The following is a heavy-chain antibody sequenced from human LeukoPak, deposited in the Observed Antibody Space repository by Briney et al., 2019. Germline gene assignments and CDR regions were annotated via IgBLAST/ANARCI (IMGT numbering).Heavy chain of an antibody. CDR3: ARDTQGGYYDSSGYYESGFDP. CDR1: GGTFSSYA. CDR2: IIPIFGTA. V-gene: IGHV1-69*13. Sequence: SVTVSCKASGGTFSSYATSWVRQAPGQGLEWMGGIIPIFGTANYAQKFQGRVTITADESTSTAYMGLSSLRSEDTAVYYCARDTQGGYYDSSGYYESGFDPWGQGTLVTVSS. J-gene: IGHJ5*02. D-gene: IGHD3-22*01.